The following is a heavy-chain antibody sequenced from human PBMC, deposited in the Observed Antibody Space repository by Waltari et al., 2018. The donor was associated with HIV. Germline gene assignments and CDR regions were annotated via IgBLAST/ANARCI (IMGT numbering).Heavy chain of an antibody. CDR2: INGDGSGT. D-gene: IGHD4-17*01. Sequence: EVQLVESGGGLVQAGGSLRLSCAASGFTFSSHWMNWVRQAPGKGLVWVARINGDGSGTSYADSVRGRFSISRENAENSLHLHMNSVRPEDTGLYYCTREGVETTAPADYWGQGTLVTVSS. J-gene: IGHJ4*02. V-gene: IGHV3-74*01. CDR3: TREGVETTAPADY. CDR1: GFTFSSHW.